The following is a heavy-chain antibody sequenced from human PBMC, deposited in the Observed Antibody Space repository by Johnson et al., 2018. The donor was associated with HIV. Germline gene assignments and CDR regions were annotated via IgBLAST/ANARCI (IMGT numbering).Heavy chain of an antibody. Sequence: QVQLVESGGGVVQPGRSLRLSCAASGFTFSSYGMHWVRQAPGKGLEWVAVISYDGSNKYYADSVKGRFTISRDNSKNTLYLQMNSLRAEDTAVYYCAKDLPPYSLYVDAFDIWGQGTMVTVSS. CDR2: ISYDGSNK. CDR3: AKDLPPYSLYVDAFDI. J-gene: IGHJ3*02. D-gene: IGHD4-11*01. CDR1: GFTFSSYG. V-gene: IGHV3-30*18.